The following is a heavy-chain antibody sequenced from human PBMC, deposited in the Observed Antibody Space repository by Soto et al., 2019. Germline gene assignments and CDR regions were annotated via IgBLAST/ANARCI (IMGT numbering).Heavy chain of an antibody. J-gene: IGHJ3*02. CDR3: VVRGSAFDI. CDR2: ISSDGEKS. CDR1: GFTFSGDA. Sequence: GGSLRLSCSASGFTFSGDAVHWVRQAPGKGLEYVSGISSDGEKSYYADSVKGSFTISRDNSKNTLYLQMTSLRPEDTAMYYCVVRGSAFDIWGQGTMVTVSS. V-gene: IGHV3-64D*08. D-gene: IGHD3-10*01.